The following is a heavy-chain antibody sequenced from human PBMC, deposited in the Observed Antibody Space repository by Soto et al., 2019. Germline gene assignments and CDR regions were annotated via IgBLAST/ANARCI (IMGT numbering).Heavy chain of an antibody. V-gene: IGHV4-59*02. CDR3: GRDLLATASARWYFYYGLDV. CDR2: IFNSGTI. Sequence: QVELQESGPGLVKPSETLSLACSVFGASVNSYYWSWIRQSPGRGLEWIGHIFNSGTINYNPSLKSRVTMSVDSSKNQVSLKMNSVTAADTAIYYCGRDLLATASARWYFYYGLDVWGQGTAVTVSS. J-gene: IGHJ6*02. D-gene: IGHD3-3*02. CDR1: GASVNSYY.